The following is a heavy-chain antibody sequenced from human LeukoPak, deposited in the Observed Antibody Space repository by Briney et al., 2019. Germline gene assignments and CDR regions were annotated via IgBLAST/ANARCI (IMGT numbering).Heavy chain of an antibody. CDR2: IYHSGST. CDR1: GYSISSGYY. Sequence: SETLSLTCTVSGYSISSGYYWGWIRQPPGKGLEWIGSIYHSGSTYYNPSLKSRVTISVDTSKNQFSLKLSSVTAADTAVYYCARDEKSGKDYWGQGTLVTVSS. V-gene: IGHV4-38-2*02. CDR3: ARDEKSGKDY. J-gene: IGHJ4*02. D-gene: IGHD3-3*01.